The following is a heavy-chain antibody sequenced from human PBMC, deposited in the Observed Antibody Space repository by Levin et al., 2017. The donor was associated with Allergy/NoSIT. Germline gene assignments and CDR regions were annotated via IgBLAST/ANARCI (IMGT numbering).Heavy chain of an antibody. Sequence: GESLKISCQGSGYSFTSYWIGWVRQMPGKGLEWMGIIYPGDSDTRYSPSFQGQVTISADKSISTGYLQWSSLKASDTDIYYCARRGTRDYYYYVDVWGKGTTVTVSS. D-gene: IGHD1-1*01. CDR2: IYPGDSDT. J-gene: IGHJ6*03. CDR3: ARRGTRDYYYYVDV. V-gene: IGHV5-51*01. CDR1: GYSFTSYW.